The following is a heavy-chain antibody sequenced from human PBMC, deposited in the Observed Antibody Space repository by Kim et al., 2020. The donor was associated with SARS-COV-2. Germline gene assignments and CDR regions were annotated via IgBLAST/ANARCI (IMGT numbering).Heavy chain of an antibody. CDR2: ISFDEKDK. CDR3: AKPVNPVVTAFGS. J-gene: IGHJ4*02. CDR1: GFAFSTYG. Sequence: GGSLRLSCAASGFAFSTYGMHWVRQAPGKGLQWVAVISFDEKDKFYADSVRGRFTIYRYNSDHMLYLQMNSLRPEDTAVYYCAKPVNPVVTAFGSWGQGTLVTVSS. V-gene: IGHV3-30*18. D-gene: IGHD2-21*02.